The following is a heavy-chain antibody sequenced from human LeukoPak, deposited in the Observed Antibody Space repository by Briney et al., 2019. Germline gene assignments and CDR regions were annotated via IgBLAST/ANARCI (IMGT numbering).Heavy chain of an antibody. J-gene: IGHJ5*02. CDR1: GFTFSSYV. V-gene: IGHV3-30*18. CDR2: ISYDGSNK. CDR3: AKDKGNWFDP. Sequence: GGSLRLSCAASGFTFSSYVMHWVRQAPGKGLEWVVVISYDGSNKYYADSVKGRFTISRDNSKNTLYLQMNSLRAEDTAVYYCAKDKGNWFDPWGQGTLVTVSS.